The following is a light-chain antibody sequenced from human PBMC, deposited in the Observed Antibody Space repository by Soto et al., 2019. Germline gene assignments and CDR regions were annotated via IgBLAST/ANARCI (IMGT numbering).Light chain of an antibody. CDR1: QSVSSF. V-gene: IGKV3-11*01. Sequence: EIVLTQSPATLSLSPGERATLSCRASQSVSSFLAWYQQKPGQAPRLLIYHASNRATGIPTRFSGSGSGTDFTLTISSLEPEDFAVYYCQQRINWPLTFGGGTKVEIK. CDR2: HAS. CDR3: QQRINWPLT. J-gene: IGKJ4*01.